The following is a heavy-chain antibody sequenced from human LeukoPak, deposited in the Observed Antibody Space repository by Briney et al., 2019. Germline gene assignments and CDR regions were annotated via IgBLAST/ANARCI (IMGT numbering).Heavy chain of an antibody. CDR1: GFTFSSYW. CDR3: ARVAHYYDSSGYSDSYYYGMDV. V-gene: IGHV3-74*01. J-gene: IGHJ6*02. Sequence: GGSLRPSCAASGFTFSSYWLHWVRQAPGKGLVWVSRINSDGSSTSYADSVKGRFTISRDNAKNTLYLQMNSLRAEDTAVYYCARVAHYYDSSGYSDSYYYGMDVWGQGTTVTVSS. CDR2: INSDGSST. D-gene: IGHD3-22*01.